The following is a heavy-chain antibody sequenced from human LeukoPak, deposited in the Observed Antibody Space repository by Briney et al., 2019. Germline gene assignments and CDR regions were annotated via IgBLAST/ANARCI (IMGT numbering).Heavy chain of an antibody. Sequence: ASVKVSCKASGYTFTSYDINWVRQATGQGLEWMGWMNPNSGNTGYAQKFQGRVTITRNTSISTAYMELSSLRSEDTAVYYCARGRPYYDFWSGYGAFDIWGQGTMVTVSS. D-gene: IGHD3-3*01. V-gene: IGHV1-8*03. CDR2: MNPNSGNT. J-gene: IGHJ3*02. CDR3: ARGRPYYDFWSGYGAFDI. CDR1: GYTFTSYD.